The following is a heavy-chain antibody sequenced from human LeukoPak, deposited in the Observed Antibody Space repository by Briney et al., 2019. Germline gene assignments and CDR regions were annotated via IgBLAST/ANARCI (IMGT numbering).Heavy chain of an antibody. D-gene: IGHD1-14*01. V-gene: IGHV3-23*01. CDR2: ISAGGSPT. J-gene: IGHJ4*02. Sequence: GGSLRLSCAASGFSFSNYAMDWVRQAPGKGLEWVSVISAGGSPTFYADSVKGRFTISRDNSKNTLFLQMTSLRAEDTAMYYCATKANHLPVDYWGQGTLVTVSS. CDR1: GFSFSNYA. CDR3: ATKANHLPVDY.